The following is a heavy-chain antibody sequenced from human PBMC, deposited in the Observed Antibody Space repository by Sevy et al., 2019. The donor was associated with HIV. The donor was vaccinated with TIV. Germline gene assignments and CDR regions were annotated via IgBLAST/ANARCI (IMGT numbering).Heavy chain of an antibody. D-gene: IGHD3-3*01. CDR3: ARDIPDFWSGYFFDY. V-gene: IGHV3-30*04. J-gene: IGHJ4*02. CDR2: ISYDGSNK. Sequence: GSLRLSCAASGFTFSSYAMHWVRQAPGKGLEWVAVISYDGSNKYYADSVKGRFTISRDNSKNTLYLQMNSLRAEDRAVYYCARDIPDFWSGYFFDYWGQGTLVTVSS. CDR1: GFTFSSYA.